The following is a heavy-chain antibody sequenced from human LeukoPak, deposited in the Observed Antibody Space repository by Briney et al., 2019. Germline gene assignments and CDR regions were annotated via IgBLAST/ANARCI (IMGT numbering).Heavy chain of an antibody. Sequence: GRSLRLSCAASGFTFSSYAMHWVRQAPGRGLEWVAVISYDGSNKYYADSVKGRFTISRDNSKNSLYLQMNGLRAEDTAVYYCARERVECQLLSKREVYHFDYWGQGILVTVSS. V-gene: IGHV3-30*04. CDR1: GFTFSSYA. D-gene: IGHD2-2*01. CDR3: ARERVECQLLSKREVYHFDY. J-gene: IGHJ4*02. CDR2: ISYDGSNK.